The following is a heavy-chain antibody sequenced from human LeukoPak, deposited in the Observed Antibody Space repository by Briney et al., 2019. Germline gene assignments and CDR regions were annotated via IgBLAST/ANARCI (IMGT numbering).Heavy chain of an antibody. J-gene: IGHJ3*02. D-gene: IGHD1-26*01. Sequence: SETLSLTCTVSGGSISRGSYYWGWIRQPPGKGLEWIGSVYYTGSTYHNPSLKSRVIIFVDTSKNQFSLKLSSVTAADTAVYYCARHEDIVGATNDAFDIWGQGTMVTVSS. CDR1: GGSISRGSYY. CDR2: VYYTGST. CDR3: ARHEDIVGATNDAFDI. V-gene: IGHV4-39*01.